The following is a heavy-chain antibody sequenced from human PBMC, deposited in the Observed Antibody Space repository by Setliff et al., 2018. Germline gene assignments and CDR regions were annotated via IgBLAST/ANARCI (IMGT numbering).Heavy chain of an antibody. V-gene: IGHV3-23*01. J-gene: IGHJ4*02. CDR1: GLTFSSYE. Sequence: GGSLRLSCGVFGLTFSSYEMIWVRQAPGKGLEWVSIISGDGGFRDYGDSVKDRFIISRDNPRSTVYLQMNRLRVEDTAVYYCARGGGSGFGLDYLESWGQGTLVTVSS. CDR3: ARGGGSGFGLDYLES. CDR2: ISGDGGFR. D-gene: IGHD3-3*01.